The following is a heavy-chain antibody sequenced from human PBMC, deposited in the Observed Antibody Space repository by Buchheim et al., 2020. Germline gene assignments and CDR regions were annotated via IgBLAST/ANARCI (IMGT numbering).Heavy chain of an antibody. J-gene: IGHJ4*02. CDR1: GFTFSSYA. D-gene: IGHD2-21*02. V-gene: IGHV3-23*01. CDR2: ISGSGGST. Sequence: EVQLLESGGGLVQPGGSLRLSCAASGFTFSSYAMSWVRQAPGKGLEWVSAISGSGGSTYYADSEKGRFTISRDNSKNTLYLQMNSLRAEDTAVYYCAKEGPPLVYCGGDCPSVYFDYWGQGTL. CDR3: AKEGPPLVYCGGDCPSVYFDY.